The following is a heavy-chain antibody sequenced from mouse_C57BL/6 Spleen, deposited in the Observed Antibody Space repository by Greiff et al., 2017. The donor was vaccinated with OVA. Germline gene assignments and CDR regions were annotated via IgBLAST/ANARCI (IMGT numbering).Heavy chain of an antibody. J-gene: IGHJ1*03. CDR2: IDPENGDT. D-gene: IGHD4-1*01. Sequence: EVQLMESGAELVRPGASVKLSCTASGFNIKDDYMHWVKQRPEQGLEWIGWIDPENGDTEYASKFQGKATITADTSSHTAYLQLSSLTSEDTAVYYCTTPLTGHWYFDVWGTGTTVTVSS. CDR1: GFNIKDDY. CDR3: TTPLTGHWYFDV. V-gene: IGHV14-4*01.